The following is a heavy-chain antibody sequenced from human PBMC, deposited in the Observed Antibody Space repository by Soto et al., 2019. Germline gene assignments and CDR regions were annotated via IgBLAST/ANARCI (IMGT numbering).Heavy chain of an antibody. CDR2: ISGSGGST. CDR3: AGRGSGSYYDY. Sequence: EVQLLDSGGGLVQPGGSLRLSCAASGFTFSSYAMRWVRQAPVKGLEWVSAISGSGGSTYYADSVKGRFTISRDNSKNTLYLQMNSLRAEDTAVYYCAGRGSGSYYDYWGQGTLVTVSS. J-gene: IGHJ4*02. CDR1: GFTFSSYA. V-gene: IGHV3-23*01. D-gene: IGHD1-26*01.